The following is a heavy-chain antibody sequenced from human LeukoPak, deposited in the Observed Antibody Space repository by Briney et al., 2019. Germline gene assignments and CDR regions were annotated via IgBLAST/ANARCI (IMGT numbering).Heavy chain of an antibody. CDR3: ARHQSSYYDFWSGSPGTYYGMDV. CDR2: IYYSGST. V-gene: IGHV4-59*08. D-gene: IGHD3-3*01. Sequence: SETLSLTCTVSGGSISSYYWSWVRQPPGKGLEWIGYIYYSGSTDYNPSLKSRVTISVDTSKNQFSLKLSSVTAADTAVYYCARHQSSYYDFWSGSPGTYYGMDVWGQGTTVTVSS. J-gene: IGHJ6*02. CDR1: GGSISSYY.